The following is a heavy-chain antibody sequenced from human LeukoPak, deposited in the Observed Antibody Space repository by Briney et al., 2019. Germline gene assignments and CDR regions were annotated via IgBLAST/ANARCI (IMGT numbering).Heavy chain of an antibody. CDR2: IYTSGST. Sequence: SETLSLTCTVSGGSISSYYWSWIRQPAGKGLEWIGRIYTSGSTNYNPSLKSRVTMSVDTSKNQFSLKMTSVTAADTALYYCARELIGVAGFDYWGQGILVTVSS. CDR1: GGSISSYY. V-gene: IGHV4-4*07. J-gene: IGHJ4*02. D-gene: IGHD6-19*01. CDR3: ARELIGVAGFDY.